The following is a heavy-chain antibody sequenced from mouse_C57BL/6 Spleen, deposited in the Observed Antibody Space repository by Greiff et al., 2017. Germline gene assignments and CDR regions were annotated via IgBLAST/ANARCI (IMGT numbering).Heavy chain of an antibody. D-gene: IGHD2-2*01. CDR3: AREVTTKEGGAMDY. CDR1: GYTFTSYW. Sequence: QVQLQQSGAELVKPGASVKLSCKASGYTFTSYWMHWVKQRPGQGLEWIGMIHPNSGSTNYNEKFKSKATLTVDKSSTTAYMQLSSLTSEDSAVYDCAREVTTKEGGAMDYWGQGTSVTVSS. J-gene: IGHJ4*01. CDR2: IHPNSGST. V-gene: IGHV1-64*01.